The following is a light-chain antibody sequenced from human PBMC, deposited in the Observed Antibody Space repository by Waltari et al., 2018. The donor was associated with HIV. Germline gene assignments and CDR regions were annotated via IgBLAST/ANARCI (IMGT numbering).Light chain of an antibody. J-gene: IGLJ2*01. CDR2: EVN. V-gene: IGLV2-14*01. CDR1: NNDIGEYKY. Sequence: QSALTQTASVSGFPGQSITISCTGTNNDIGEYKYVSWYRQFPDNAPELLIFEVNSRPSEVSRRFSASKSGHTASLTISEVQPEDEAHYFCSSYTSTRTIVFGGGTKLTVL. CDR3: SSYTSTRTIV.